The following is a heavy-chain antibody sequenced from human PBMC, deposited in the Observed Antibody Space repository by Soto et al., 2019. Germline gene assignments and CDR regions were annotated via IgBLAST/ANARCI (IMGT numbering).Heavy chain of an antibody. CDR2: INPNGGVT. D-gene: IGHD1-26*01. V-gene: IGHV1-2*04. Sequence: QVQLVQSGAEVRKPGASVTVSCRSSGDSFNDYYIHWVRQAPGQGFEWMGWINPNGGVTKYAQKFQGWVSMTRDTSSRTVYMEMSRLRSDDTAVYYCARESVGATATLDYYYFYMDGWGTGTTVTVSS. J-gene: IGHJ6*03. CDR1: GDSFNDYY. CDR3: ARESVGATATLDYYYFYMDG.